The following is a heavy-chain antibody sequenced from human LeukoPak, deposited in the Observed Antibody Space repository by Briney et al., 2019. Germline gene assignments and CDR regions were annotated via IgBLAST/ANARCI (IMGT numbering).Heavy chain of an antibody. V-gene: IGHV4-59*01. J-gene: IGHJ6*03. CDR2: IFYSGST. CDR3: ARDQLVMVPAALGDYYYYYYMDV. D-gene: IGHD2-2*01. Sequence: SETLSLTCTVSGDSITSYYWSWLRQPPGKGLEWIGHIFYSGSTNYNPSLKSRVTMSIDTSKHQFSLRLSSVTAADTAVYYCARDQLVMVPAALGDYYYYYYMDVWGKGTTVTVSS. CDR1: GDSITSYY.